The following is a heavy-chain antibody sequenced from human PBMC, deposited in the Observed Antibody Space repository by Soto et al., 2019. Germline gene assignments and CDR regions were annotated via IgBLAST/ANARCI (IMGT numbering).Heavy chain of an antibody. D-gene: IGHD6-6*01. CDR3: AREGIVARPGIDY. V-gene: IGHV3-21*01. CDR1: GFTFSSYS. Sequence: GGSLRLFCAASGFTFSSYSMNWVRQAPGKGLEWVSSISSSSYIYYADSVKGRFTISRDNAKNSLYLQMNSLRAEDTAVYYCAREGIVARPGIDYWGQGTLVTVSS. CDR2: ISSSSYI. J-gene: IGHJ4*02.